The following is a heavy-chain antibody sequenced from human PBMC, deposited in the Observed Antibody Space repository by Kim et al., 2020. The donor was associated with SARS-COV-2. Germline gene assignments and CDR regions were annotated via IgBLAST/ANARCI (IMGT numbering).Heavy chain of an antibody. D-gene: IGHD1-20*01. Sequence: GGSLRLSCSASGFTFSDYAMRWVRQAPGKGLEWVSVISASGGSTYYGDSVKGRFTISRDNSKNTLFLQMSSLRPEDTAIYYCVKDSIIITDTKSYSWGQGTLLTVHS. CDR1: GFTFSDYA. CDR3: VKDSIIITDTKSYS. J-gene: IGHJ1*01. V-gene: IGHV3-64D*09. CDR2: ISASGGST.